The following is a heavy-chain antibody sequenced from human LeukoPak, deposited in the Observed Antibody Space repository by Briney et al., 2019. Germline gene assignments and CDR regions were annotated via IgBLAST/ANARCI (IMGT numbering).Heavy chain of an antibody. CDR2: IKQDGSEK. J-gene: IGHJ6*03. V-gene: IGHV3-7*01. Sequence: GGSLRLSCAASGFTFSSYWMSWVRQAPGKGLEWVANIKQDGSEKYYVDSVKGRFTISRDNAKNSLYLQMNSLRAEDTAVYYCARDRGWESEVVPAAIACYYYYYMDVWGKGTTVTVSS. CDR1: GFTFSSYW. CDR3: ARDRGWESEVVPAAIACYYYYYMDV. D-gene: IGHD2-2*02.